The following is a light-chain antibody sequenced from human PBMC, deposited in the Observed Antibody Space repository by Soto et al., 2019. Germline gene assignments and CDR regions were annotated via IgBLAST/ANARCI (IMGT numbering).Light chain of an antibody. Sequence: EIVMTQSPATLSVSPGERASLSCRASQRVGSSLAWYQQTAGQAPRLLIYGASTRATGIPARFSGSGSGTEFTLTISSLQSEDFAVYSCQQYTNSPYTFGQGTKLEI. V-gene: IGKV3-15*01. CDR2: GAS. J-gene: IGKJ2*01. CDR1: QRVGSS. CDR3: QQYTNSPYT.